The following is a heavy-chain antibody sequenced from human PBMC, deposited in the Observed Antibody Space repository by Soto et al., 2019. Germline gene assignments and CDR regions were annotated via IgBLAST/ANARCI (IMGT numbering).Heavy chain of an antibody. J-gene: IGHJ4*02. CDR2: IYYSGST. Sequence: QVQLQESGPGLVKPSQTLSLTCTVSGGSISSGGYYWSWIRQHPGKGLEWIGYIYYSGSTYYHPSLKSRVTISVDTSKNPFSLKLSSVTAADTAVYYCARSSTSANYFDYWGQGTLVTVSS. D-gene: IGHD2-2*01. V-gene: IGHV4-31*03. CDR3: ARSSTSANYFDY. CDR1: GGSISSGGYY.